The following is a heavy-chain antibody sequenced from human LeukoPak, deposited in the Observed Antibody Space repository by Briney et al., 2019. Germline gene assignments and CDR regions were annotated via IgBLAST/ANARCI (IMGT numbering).Heavy chain of an antibody. J-gene: IGHJ4*02. CDR1: GYSISSGYY. D-gene: IGHD6-6*01. CDR3: AREGPSSSSSVDY. Sequence: SETLSLTCIVSGYSISSGYYWGWIRQPPGKGLELIGSIYHSGSTDYNPSLKSRVTISVDTSKNQFSLKLSSVTAADTAVYYCAREGPSSSSSVDYWGQGTLVTVSS. CDR2: IYHSGST. V-gene: IGHV4-38-2*02.